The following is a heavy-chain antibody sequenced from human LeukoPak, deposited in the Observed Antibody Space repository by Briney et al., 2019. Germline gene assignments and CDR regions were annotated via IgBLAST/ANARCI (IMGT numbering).Heavy chain of an antibody. CDR1: GYSFSTYT. V-gene: IGHV1-3*01. J-gene: IGHJ3*02. Sequence: ASVKVSCKASGYSFSTYTMNWVRQAPGQRLEWMGWINAGNGNTKYSQKFQGRVTITRDTSASTAYMEMRSLRSEDTAVYYCAGDRGGDDAFDIWGQGTMVTVSS. D-gene: IGHD3-10*01. CDR2: INAGNGNT. CDR3: AGDRGGDDAFDI.